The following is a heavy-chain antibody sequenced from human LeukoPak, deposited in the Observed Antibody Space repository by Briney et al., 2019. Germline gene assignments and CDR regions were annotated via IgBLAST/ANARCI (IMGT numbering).Heavy chain of an antibody. V-gene: IGHV4-34*01. J-gene: IGHJ5*02. CDR2: INHSGST. CDR3: ARNGHYDILTEFDP. CDR1: GGSFSGYY. Sequence: SETLSLTCAVYGGSFSGYYWSWIRQPPGKGLEWIGEINHSGSTNYNPSLKSRVTISVDTTKNQFSLKLSSVTAADTAVYYCARNGHYDILTEFDPWGQGTLVTVSS. D-gene: IGHD3-9*01.